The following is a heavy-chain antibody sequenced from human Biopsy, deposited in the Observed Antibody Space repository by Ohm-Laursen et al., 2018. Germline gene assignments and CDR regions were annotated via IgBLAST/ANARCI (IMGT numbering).Heavy chain of an antibody. V-gene: IGHV4-4*07. CDR1: DKSINNYY. CDR2: ILFSGDT. J-gene: IGHJ4*02. Sequence: SETLSLTCTVTDKSINNYYWSWLRQPAGKGLEYIGRILFSGDTNPDYNPSLKTRVTMSVDTSKNRFSLSLSSVTAAETAVYYCASLGRYCRGENCYGTDYWGQGTLVTVSS. D-gene: IGHD2-15*01. CDR3: ASLGRYCRGENCYGTDY.